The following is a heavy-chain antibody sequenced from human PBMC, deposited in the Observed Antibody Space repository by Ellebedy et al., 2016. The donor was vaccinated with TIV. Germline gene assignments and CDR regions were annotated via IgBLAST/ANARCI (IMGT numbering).Heavy chain of an antibody. CDR1: GPSVNTDGMR. CDR3: ALIRSGAFDI. CDR2: IDWDDDN. Sequence: SGPTLVKPTQTLTLTCTFSGPSVNTDGMRVNWIRQPPGKALEWLARIDWDDDNFYRTSLKTRLTISTDTSRNQVVLTMTNVDPVDTGTNYCALIRSGAFDIWGQGTMVTVSS. J-gene: IGHJ3*02. V-gene: IGHV2-70*04. D-gene: IGHD3-3*01.